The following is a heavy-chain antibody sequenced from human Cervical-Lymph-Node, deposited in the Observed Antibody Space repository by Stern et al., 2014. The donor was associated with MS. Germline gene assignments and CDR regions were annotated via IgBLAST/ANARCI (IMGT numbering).Heavy chain of an antibody. V-gene: IGHV3-21*06. D-gene: IGHD3-16*01. CDR1: GFTFSSYG. Sequence: EMHLVESGGGLVKPGGSLRLSCVASGFTFSSYGMNWVRQAPGKGLEGVSSISHSSSYINDANSVKGRFTISRDNAKNSLYLLMNSLRVEDTAVYYCARDRGWGDYFDYWGQGIQVTVSS. J-gene: IGHJ4*02. CDR2: ISHSSSYI. CDR3: ARDRGWGDYFDY.